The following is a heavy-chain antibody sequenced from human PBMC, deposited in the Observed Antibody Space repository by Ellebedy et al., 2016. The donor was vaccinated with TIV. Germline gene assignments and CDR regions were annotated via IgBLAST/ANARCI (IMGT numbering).Heavy chain of an antibody. CDR1: GFSFRSYW. J-gene: IGHJ3*01. CDR2: MRQDGGDK. D-gene: IGHD1-26*01. V-gene: IGHV3-7*01. CDR3: ATDGSYGDHLSPAHAFEA. Sequence: GESLKISCVGSGFSFRSYWMSWVRQAPGKGLEWVANMRQDGGDKYYVDSVKGRFTISRDNAKSSLYLQMNSVRAEDTAVYYCATDGSYGDHLSPAHAFEAWGQGTMVSVSS.